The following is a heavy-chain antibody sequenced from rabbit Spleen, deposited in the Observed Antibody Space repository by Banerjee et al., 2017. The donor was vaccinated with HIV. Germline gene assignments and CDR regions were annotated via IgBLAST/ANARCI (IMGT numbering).Heavy chain of an antibody. CDR3: ARDLDDVIGWNFGW. Sequence: QSLEESGGDLVKPGASLTLTCTASGFSFSYSDYMCWVRQPPGKGPEWIACIGAGVSYTTYSATWAIGRFTISKTSSTTVTLQMTSLTAADTATYFCARDLDDVIGWNFGWWGPGTLVTVS. V-gene: IGHV1S40*01. CDR2: IGAGVSYTT. J-gene: IGHJ4*01. CDR1: GFSFSYSDY. D-gene: IGHD1-1*01.